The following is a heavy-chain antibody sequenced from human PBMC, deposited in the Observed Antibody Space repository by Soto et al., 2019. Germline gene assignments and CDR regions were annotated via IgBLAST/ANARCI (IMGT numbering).Heavy chain of an antibody. J-gene: IGHJ4*02. CDR2: IKSDGSGT. V-gene: IGHV3-74*01. Sequence: EVQLVESGGGLIQLGGSLRLLCIASGFTFSSYWLHWFWQAPGNGLVWVSRIKSDGSGTYYAGSVEGRFTISRDNAQNTVYLQMNSLIAEYPAVYYCVRREGVRYARNSYLGRHWCQGTLVTVSS. D-gene: IGHD2-2*01. CDR1: GFTFSSYW. CDR3: VRREGVRYARNSYLGRH.